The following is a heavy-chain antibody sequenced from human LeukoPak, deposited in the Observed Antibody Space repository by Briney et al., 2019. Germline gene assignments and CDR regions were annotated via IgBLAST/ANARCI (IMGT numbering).Heavy chain of an antibody. CDR1: GFTFDDYA. J-gene: IGHJ4*02. CDR2: INWNSGSI. CDR3: ARGHSSGWYSIDY. D-gene: IGHD6-19*01. V-gene: IGHV3-9*03. Sequence: PGTSLRLSCAASGFTFDDYAMHWVRQPPGKGLEGVSGINWNSGSIAYADSVKGRFTISRDNAKNSLYLQMNSLKAEDMALYYCARGHSSGWYSIDYWGQGTLVIVSS.